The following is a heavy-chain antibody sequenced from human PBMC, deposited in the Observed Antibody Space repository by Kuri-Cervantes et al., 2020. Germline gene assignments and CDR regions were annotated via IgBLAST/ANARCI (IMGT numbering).Heavy chain of an antibody. Sequence: GESLKISCAASGFTFSNAWMSWVRQAPGKGLEWVAVISNAGSEKYYADSVKGRFTISRDNSKNIVYLQMNSLRADDTALYSCARDIFERSTVVTPGYFDYWGQGTLVTVSS. CDR3: ARDIFERSTVVTPGYFDY. CDR2: ISNAGSEK. CDR1: GFTFSNAW. D-gene: IGHD4-23*01. J-gene: IGHJ4*02. V-gene: IGHV3-30-3*01.